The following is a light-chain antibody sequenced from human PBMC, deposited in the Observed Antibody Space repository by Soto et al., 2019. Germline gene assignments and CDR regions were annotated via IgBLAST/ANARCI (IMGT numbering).Light chain of an antibody. CDR1: SSNIGAGYG. Sequence: QSVLTQPPSVSGAPGQRVTISCTGSSSNIGAGYGVHWYQQLPGTAPKLLIYDNTNRPSGVSVRFSGSKSGTSASLAISGLQAEDEADYYCQSFDKYLSAVVFGGGTKVTVL. J-gene: IGLJ2*01. CDR2: DNT. CDR3: QSFDKYLSAVV. V-gene: IGLV1-40*01.